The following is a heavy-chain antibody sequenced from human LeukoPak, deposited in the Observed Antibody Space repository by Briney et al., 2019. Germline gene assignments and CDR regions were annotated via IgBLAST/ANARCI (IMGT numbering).Heavy chain of an antibody. J-gene: IGHJ5*01. CDR2: SYYSGRT. V-gene: IGHV4-59*12. Sequence: SETLSLTCSVSGGSISIFYWSWIRQPPGKGLEWIGYSYYSGRTNYNPSLKSRVTISVDTSKKQFSLKLSSVTAADTAVYYCARVREYCSSTSCYGNWFDSWGQGTLVTVSS. CDR1: GGSISIFY. D-gene: IGHD2-2*01. CDR3: ARVREYCSSTSCYGNWFDS.